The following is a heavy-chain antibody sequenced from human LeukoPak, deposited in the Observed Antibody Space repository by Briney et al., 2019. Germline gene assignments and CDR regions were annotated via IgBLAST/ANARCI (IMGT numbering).Heavy chain of an antibody. D-gene: IGHD5-18*01. V-gene: IGHV4-59*05. CDR3: AQLRYYYFDY. CDR1: GGSISSFY. J-gene: IGHJ4*02. Sequence: SETLSLTCTVSGGSISSFYWSWIRQPPGKGLEWIGSLYYSGSTYYNPSLKSRVTISVDTSKNQFSLKLSSVTAADTSLYYCAQLRYYYFDYWGQGTLVTVSS. CDR2: LYYSGST.